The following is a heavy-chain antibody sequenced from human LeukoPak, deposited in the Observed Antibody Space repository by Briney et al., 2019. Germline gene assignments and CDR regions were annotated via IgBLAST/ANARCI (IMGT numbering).Heavy chain of an antibody. Sequence: GGSLRLSCAASGVTFTLSSYGMHWVRQAPGKGLEWVAVISYEGSLKYYADSVKGRFTISRDTSKNMLYLQMNSLRAEDTAVYYCSRYNTSSWDYWGQGTLVTVSS. V-gene: IGHV3-33*01. J-gene: IGHJ4*02. D-gene: IGHD6-6*01. CDR3: SRYNTSSWDY. CDR1: GVTFTLSSYG. CDR2: ISYEGSLK.